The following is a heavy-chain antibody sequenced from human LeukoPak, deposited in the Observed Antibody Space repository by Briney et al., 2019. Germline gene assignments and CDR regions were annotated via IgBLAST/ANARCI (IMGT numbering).Heavy chain of an antibody. D-gene: IGHD3-22*01. CDR1: GFTFSDSY. CDR2: ISFDGNDE. J-gene: IGHJ6*03. CDR3: ARASVETYFYNSRGFSYDMDV. V-gene: IGHV3-30*01. Sequence: GGSLRLSCAASGFTFSDSYMSWIRQAPGKGLEWVAVISFDGNDEYYEDSVKGRFTISRDNSKNTLYLQMNSLRPEDTAVYYCARASVETYFYNSRGFSYDMDVWGKGTTVTVSS.